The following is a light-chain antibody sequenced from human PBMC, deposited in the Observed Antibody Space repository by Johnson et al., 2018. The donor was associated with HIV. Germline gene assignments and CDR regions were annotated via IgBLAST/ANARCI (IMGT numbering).Light chain of an antibody. CDR1: SSNIGNNC. CDR3: GTWDSSLSAYV. V-gene: IGLV1-51*02. J-gene: IGLJ1*01. Sequence: QSVLTQPPSVSAAPGQKVTISCSGSSSNIGNNCVSWYQQLPGTAPKLLIYENNKRPSGIPDRFSGSKSGTSATLGLTGLQTGDEADYYCGTWDSSLSAYVFGTGTKVTVL. CDR2: ENN.